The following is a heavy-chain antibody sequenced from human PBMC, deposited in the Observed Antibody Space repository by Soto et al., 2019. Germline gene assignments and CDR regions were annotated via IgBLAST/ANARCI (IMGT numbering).Heavy chain of an antibody. CDR3: ASDWAFRGRATSGPDY. V-gene: IGHV3-30-3*01. D-gene: IGHD1-26*01. J-gene: IGHJ4*02. CDR2: ISYDGSNK. CDR1: GFTFRSYA. Sequence: PGGSLRLSCAASGFTFRSYAMHWVRHPPGTGLEWVAVISYDGSNKYYADPANGRFTISRDNSKNTLYLQMTSLRVKDTPLYDCASDWAFRGRATSGPDYWGQGWLVADSA.